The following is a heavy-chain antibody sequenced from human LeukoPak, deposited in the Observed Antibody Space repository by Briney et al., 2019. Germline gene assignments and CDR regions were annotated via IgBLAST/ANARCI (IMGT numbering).Heavy chain of an antibody. D-gene: IGHD5-18*01. V-gene: IGHV4-30-4*01. Sequence: KSSQTLSLTCTVSGGSISSGDYYWSWIRQPPGKGLEWIGYIYYSGSTYYNPSLKSRVTISVDTSKNQFSLKLSSVTAADTAVYYCARNGYSALGPHYYYYYMDVWGKGTTVTVSS. J-gene: IGHJ6*03. CDR1: GGSISSGDYY. CDR3: ARNGYSALGPHYYYYYMDV. CDR2: IYYSGST.